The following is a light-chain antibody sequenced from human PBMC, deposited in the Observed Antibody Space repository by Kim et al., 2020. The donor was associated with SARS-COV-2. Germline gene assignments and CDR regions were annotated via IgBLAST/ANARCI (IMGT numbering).Light chain of an antibody. CDR1: SSDVGGYNY. J-gene: IGLJ1*01. CDR3: CSYAGSYTYV. Sequence: GQSVTIACTGTSSDVGGYNYVSWYQHHPGKAPKLMIYEVSKRPSGVPDRFSGSKSGNTASLTISGLQAEDEADYYCCSYAGSYTYVFGTGTKVTVL. V-gene: IGLV2-11*01. CDR2: EVS.